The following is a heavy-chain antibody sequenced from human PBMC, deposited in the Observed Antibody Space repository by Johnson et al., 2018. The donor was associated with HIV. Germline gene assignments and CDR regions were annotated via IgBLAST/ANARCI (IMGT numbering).Heavy chain of an antibody. D-gene: IGHD6-25*01. V-gene: IGHV3-11*04. CDR3: ARVLRGYDAFDI. CDR2: ISRSGTTI. Sequence: QVQLVESGGGLVKPGGSLRLSCAASGFTFTDYQMSWIRQAPGKGLEWVSYISRSGTTIYYADPVQGRFTVSRDNAKNSLYLQMNSLRADDTAVYYCARVLRGYDAFDIWGQGTMVTVSS. CDR1: GFTFTDYQ. J-gene: IGHJ3*02.